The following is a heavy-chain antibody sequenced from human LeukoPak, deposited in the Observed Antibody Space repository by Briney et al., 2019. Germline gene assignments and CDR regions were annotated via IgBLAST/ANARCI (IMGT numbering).Heavy chain of an antibody. CDR3: AREVTVYVLDV. Sequence: ASVKVSCKASGYTFTNYYVHWVRQAPGQGLEWMGWINPNSGGTNYAQKFHGRITMTRDTSISTAYMELSRLRSDDMAVYYCAREVTVYVLDVWGKGTTVTVSS. D-gene: IGHD5/OR15-5a*01. CDR1: GYTFTNYY. V-gene: IGHV1-2*02. CDR2: INPNSGGT. J-gene: IGHJ6*04.